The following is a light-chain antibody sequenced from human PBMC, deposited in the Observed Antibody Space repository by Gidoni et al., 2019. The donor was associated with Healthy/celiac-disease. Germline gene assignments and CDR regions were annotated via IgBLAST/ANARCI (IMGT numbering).Light chain of an antibody. V-gene: IGLV3-1*01. CDR2: QDS. CDR3: QAWDSSTGV. J-gene: IGLJ1*01. CDR1: KLGDKY. Sequence: SYELTQPPSVSVSPGQTASITCSGDKLGDKYACWYQQKPGQSHVLVIYQDSKRPSGIPELFSGSNSGNTATLTISGTQAMDEADYYCQAWDSSTGVFGTGTKVTVL.